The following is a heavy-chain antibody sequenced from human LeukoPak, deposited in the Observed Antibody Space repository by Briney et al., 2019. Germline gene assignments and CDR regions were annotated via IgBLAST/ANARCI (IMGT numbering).Heavy chain of an antibody. J-gene: IGHJ4*02. CDR3: ARQLRNYDYVWGSYRYGFDY. CDR2: IYYSGNT. CDR1: GGPIWSYH. D-gene: IGHD3-16*02. V-gene: IGHV4-59*08. Sequence: SDTLSLTCSLSGGPIWSYHWSWIRQPPGKGLEWSGYIYYSGNTNYNPSPKSRVTISVDPSKNQFSLKLSSVTAADTAVYYCARQLRNYDYVWGSYRYGFDYWGQGTLVTVSS.